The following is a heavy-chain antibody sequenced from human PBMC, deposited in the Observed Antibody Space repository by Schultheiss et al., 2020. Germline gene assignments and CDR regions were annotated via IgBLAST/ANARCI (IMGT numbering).Heavy chain of an antibody. Sequence: GGSLRLSCAASGFTFSSYSMNWVRQAPGKGLVWVSRINSEGTSTSYADSVRGRFTISRDNAKNTLYLQMNSLRAEDTAVYYCAATIVVVIGDVNWFDPWGQGTLVTVS. CDR3: AATIVVVIGDVNWFDP. J-gene: IGHJ5*02. CDR1: GFTFSSYS. CDR2: INSEGTST. D-gene: IGHD3-22*01. V-gene: IGHV3-74*01.